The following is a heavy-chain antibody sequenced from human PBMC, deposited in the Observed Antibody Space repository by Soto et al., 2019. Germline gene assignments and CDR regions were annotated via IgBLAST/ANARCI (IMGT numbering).Heavy chain of an antibody. CDR1: GGSFSGYY. D-gene: IGHD3-10*01. J-gene: IGHJ6*03. Sequence: SETLSLTCAVYGGSFSGYYWSWIRQPPGKGLEWIGEINHSGSTNYNPSLKSRVTTSVDTSKNQFSLKLSSVTAADTAVYYCARWPLGVRGVIKRRTYYYYYMDVWGKGTTVTVSS. V-gene: IGHV4-34*01. CDR3: ARWPLGVRGVIKRRTYYYYYMDV. CDR2: INHSGST.